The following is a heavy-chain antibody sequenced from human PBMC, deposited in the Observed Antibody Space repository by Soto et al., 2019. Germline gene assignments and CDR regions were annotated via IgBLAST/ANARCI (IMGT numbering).Heavy chain of an antibody. V-gene: IGHV6-1*01. D-gene: IGHD6-19*01. CDR2: TYYRSKWYN. CDR3: VRSRVFIAVAGMATYYYYYGMDV. Sequence: SQTLSLTCAISGDSVSSDSAAWNWIRQSPSRGLEWLGRTYYRSKWYNDYAVSVNGRITINPDTSKNHFSLQLNSVTPEDTAVYYCVRSRVFIAVAGMATYYYYYGMDVSGQGTTVTVSS. J-gene: IGHJ6*02. CDR1: GDSVSSDSAA.